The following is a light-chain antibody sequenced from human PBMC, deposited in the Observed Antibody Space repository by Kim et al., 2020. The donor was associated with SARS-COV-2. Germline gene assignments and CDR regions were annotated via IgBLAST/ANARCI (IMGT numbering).Light chain of an antibody. CDR2: DNN. CDR1: SSNMGSNY. V-gene: IGLV1-51*01. CDR3: GTWDDSLSAGV. Sequence: QSVLTQPPSASAAPGQKVTISCSGSSSNMGSNYVSWYQQLPGTAPKLLIYDNNQRPSGIPDRFSGSKSGTSATLGITGLQSGDEADYYCGTWDDSLSAGVFGGGTQLTVL. J-gene: IGLJ3*02.